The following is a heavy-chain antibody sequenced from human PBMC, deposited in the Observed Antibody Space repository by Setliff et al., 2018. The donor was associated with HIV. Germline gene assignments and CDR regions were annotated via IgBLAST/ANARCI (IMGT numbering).Heavy chain of an antibody. J-gene: IGHJ4*02. D-gene: IGHD3-10*01. CDR2: IYTSGST. CDR3: ARRGVVGWGYYSSPIFDY. Sequence: SETLSLTCTVSGGSISSYYWSWIRQPPGKGLEWIGYIYTSGSTNYNPSLKSRVTISVDTSKNQFSLKLSSVTAADTAVYYCARRGVVGWGYYSSPIFDYLGQGTLVTVSS. CDR1: GGSISSYY. V-gene: IGHV4-4*09.